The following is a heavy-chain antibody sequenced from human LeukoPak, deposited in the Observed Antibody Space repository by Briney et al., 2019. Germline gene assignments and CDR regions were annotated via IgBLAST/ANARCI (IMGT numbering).Heavy chain of an antibody. V-gene: IGHV4-39*01. CDR1: GGSISSSSYY. D-gene: IGHD1-20*01. J-gene: IGHJ4*02. CDR3: ARQPLTEWGGYFDY. Sequence: SETLSLTCTVSGGSISSSSYYWGWIRQPPGKGLEWIGSIYYSGSTYYNPSLKSRVTISVDTSKNQFSLKLSSVTAADTAVYYWARQPLTEWGGYFDYWGQGTLVTVSS. CDR2: IYYSGST.